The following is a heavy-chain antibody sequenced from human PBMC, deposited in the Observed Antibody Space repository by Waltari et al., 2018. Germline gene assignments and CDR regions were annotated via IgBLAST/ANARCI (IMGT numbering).Heavy chain of an antibody. Sequence: QVQLVQSGAEVKKPGAAVTVSCKASGYPYTGYYMHWVRQAPGQGLEWVGWVNPSNGATKYAQNFQGRVTMTRDTSISTFYMELSRLRSGDTGMYYCVRDQGVGGTSLNYWGQGTLVTVSS. CDR2: VNPSNGAT. J-gene: IGHJ4*02. D-gene: IGHD1-26*01. CDR1: GYPYTGYY. CDR3: VRDQGVGGTSLNY. V-gene: IGHV1-2*02.